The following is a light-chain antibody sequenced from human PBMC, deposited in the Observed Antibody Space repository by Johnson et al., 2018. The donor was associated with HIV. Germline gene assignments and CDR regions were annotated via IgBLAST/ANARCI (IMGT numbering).Light chain of an antibody. V-gene: IGLV1-51*02. CDR2: ENN. CDR1: SSNIGNNY. J-gene: IGLJ1*01. CDR3: GTWDNSLNVYV. Sequence: HSVLTQPPSVSAAPGQKVTISCSGSSSNIGNNYVSWYRHFPGTAPKLLIYENNKRPSGIPDRFSGSKSGTSATLGIAGLQTGDEAGYFCGTWDNSLNVYVFGTATKVTVL.